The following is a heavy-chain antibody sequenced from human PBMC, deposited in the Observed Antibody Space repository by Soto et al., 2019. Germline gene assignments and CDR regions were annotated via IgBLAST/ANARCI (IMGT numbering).Heavy chain of an antibody. V-gene: IGHV3-21*01. J-gene: IGHJ6*02. CDR3: ARSYGSGKTDV. CDR2: ISSSSSSI. Sequence: EVQLVESGGGLVKPGGSLRLSCAASGFSFSSYSMNWVRQAPGKGLEWVSSISSSSSSIYYADSAKGRFTISRDNAKNSLYLQMNNLRVEDTAVYYCARSYGSGKTDVCGQGTTVTVSS. CDR1: GFSFSSYS. D-gene: IGHD3-10*01.